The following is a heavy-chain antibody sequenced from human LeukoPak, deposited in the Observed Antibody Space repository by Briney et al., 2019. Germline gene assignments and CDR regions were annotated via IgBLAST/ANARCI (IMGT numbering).Heavy chain of an antibody. CDR2: ISSSSSSYI. V-gene: IGHV3-21*01. CDR3: AREDPSYGFCY. CDR1: GFTFSSYS. D-gene: IGHD5-18*01. J-gene: IGHJ4*02. Sequence: PGGSLRLSCAASGFTFSSYSMNWVRQAPGKGLEWVSSISSSSSSYIYYADSVKGRFTISRDNAKNSLYLQMNSLRAEDTAVYYCAREDPSYGFCYWGQGTLVTVSS.